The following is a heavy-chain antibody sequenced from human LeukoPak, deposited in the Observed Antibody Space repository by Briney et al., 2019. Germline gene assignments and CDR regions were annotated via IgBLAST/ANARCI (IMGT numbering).Heavy chain of an antibody. V-gene: IGHV3-23*01. CDR3: ANAPVTTCRGAYCYPFDY. Sequence: PAGGTLRPSCAASGFIFRSYGMSWVRQAPGKGLEWVSGISGSGGSIYYADSVKGRLTISRDSSKNTLFLQMNRLRPEDAAVYYCANAPVTTCRGAYCYPFDYWGQGTLVTVSS. D-gene: IGHD2-21*01. CDR1: GFIFRSYG. J-gene: IGHJ4*02. CDR2: ISGSGGSI.